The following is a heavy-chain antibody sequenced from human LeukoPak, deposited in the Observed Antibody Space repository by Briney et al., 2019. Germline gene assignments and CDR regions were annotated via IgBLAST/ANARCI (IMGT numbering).Heavy chain of an antibody. J-gene: IGHJ4*02. CDR3: ARDSYGYDYFDY. Sequence: SETLSLTCTVSGGSISSYYWSWIRQPPGKGLEWIGYIYYSGSTNYNPSLKSRVTISVDTSKNQFSLKLSSVTAADTAVYYCARDSYGYDYFDYWGQGTLVTISS. V-gene: IGHV4-59*01. CDR2: IYYSGST. D-gene: IGHD5-18*01. CDR1: GGSISSYY.